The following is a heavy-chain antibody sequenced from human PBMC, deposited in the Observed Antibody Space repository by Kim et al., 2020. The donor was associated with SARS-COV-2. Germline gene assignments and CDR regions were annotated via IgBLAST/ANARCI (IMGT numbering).Heavy chain of an antibody. J-gene: IGHJ4*02. CDR2: T. V-gene: IGHV4-39*07. Sequence: TYYNPSLKSRGTISIDTSKNQFSLKLSSVTAADTAVYYCARDGFGAARPYWGQGTLVTVSS. D-gene: IGHD6-6*01. CDR3: ARDGFGAARPY.